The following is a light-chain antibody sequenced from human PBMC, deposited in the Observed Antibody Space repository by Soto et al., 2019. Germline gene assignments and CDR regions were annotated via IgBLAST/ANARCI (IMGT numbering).Light chain of an antibody. Sequence: QSALTQPASVSGSPGQSITISCTGYNSDVGAYNYVSWYQQHPGKAPKLMIYEVSNRPSGVSNRFSGSKSGNTASLTISGLQAEDAADYYCSSYTRSSTGVFGGGTKLTVL. J-gene: IGLJ2*01. CDR3: SSYTRSSTGV. CDR1: NSDVGAYNY. CDR2: EVS. V-gene: IGLV2-14*01.